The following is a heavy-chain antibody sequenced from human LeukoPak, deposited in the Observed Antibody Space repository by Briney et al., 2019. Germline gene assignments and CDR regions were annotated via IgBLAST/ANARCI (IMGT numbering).Heavy chain of an antibody. CDR1: GFTFSDYY. CDR3: ARAYDSSGWYTYYFDY. V-gene: IGHV3-11*05. Sequence: PGGSLRLSCAASGFTFSDYYMSWIRQAPGKGLEWVSYISSSSSYTNYADSVKGRFTISRDNAKHSLYLQMNSLRAEDTAVYYCARAYDSSGWYTYYFDYWGQGTLVTVSS. CDR2: ISSSSSYT. D-gene: IGHD6-19*01. J-gene: IGHJ4*02.